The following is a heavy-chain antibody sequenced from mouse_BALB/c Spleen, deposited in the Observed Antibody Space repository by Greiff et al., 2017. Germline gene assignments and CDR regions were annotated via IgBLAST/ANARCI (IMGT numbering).Heavy chain of an antibody. D-gene: IGHD1-1*01. CDR1: GFTFSSFG. CDR2: ISSGSSTI. J-gene: IGHJ2*01. V-gene: IGHV5-17*02. Sequence: EVQGVESGGGLVQPGGSLKLSCAASGFTFSSFGMHWVRQAPEKGLEWVAYISSGSSTIYYADTVKGRFTISRDNPKNTLFLQMTSLRSEDTAMYYCARGVSSFDYWGQGTTLTVSS. CDR3: ARGVSSFDY.